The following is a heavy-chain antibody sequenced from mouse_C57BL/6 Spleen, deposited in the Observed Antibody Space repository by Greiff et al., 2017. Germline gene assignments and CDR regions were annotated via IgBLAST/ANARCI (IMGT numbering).Heavy chain of an antibody. V-gene: IGHV1-62-2*01. CDR3: ARHEDFTTVVAGYFDV. Sequence: QVQLKESGAELVKPGASVKLSCKASGYTFTEYTIHWVKQRSGQGLEWIGWFYPGSGSIKYNEKFKDKATLTADKSSSTVYMELSRWTSEDSAVDFCARHEDFTTVVAGYFDVWGTGTTVTVSS. CDR2: FYPGSGSI. J-gene: IGHJ1*03. D-gene: IGHD1-1*01. CDR1: GYTFTEYT.